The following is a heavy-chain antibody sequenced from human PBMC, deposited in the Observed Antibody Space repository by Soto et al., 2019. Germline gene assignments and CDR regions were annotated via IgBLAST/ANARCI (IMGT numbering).Heavy chain of an antibody. D-gene: IGHD1-26*01. CDR3: ARAPSGSYPEFDY. CDR1: GFNFSSYS. CDR2: ISSSSSYI. Sequence: PGGSLRLSCAASGFNFSSYSMNWVRQAPGKGLEWVSSISSSSSYIYYADSVKGRFTISRDNSKNTLYLQMNSLRPDDTAVYYCARAPSGSYPEFDYWGQGTLVTVS. J-gene: IGHJ4*02. V-gene: IGHV3-21*01.